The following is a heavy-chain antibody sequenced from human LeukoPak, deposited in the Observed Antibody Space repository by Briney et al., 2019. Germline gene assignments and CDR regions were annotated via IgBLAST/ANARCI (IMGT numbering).Heavy chain of an antibody. D-gene: IGHD1-1*01. J-gene: IGHJ4*02. CDR3: ARDPEDLVLGVHYFDY. CDR2: ISSSGATT. V-gene: IGHV3-23*01. Sequence: GGSLRLSCVVSGITFSSYAMSWVRQAPGKGPEWLSGISSSGATTYHADAVRGRFIISRDNSKNTLYLQMNSLRAEDTAVYYCARDPEDLVLGVHYFDYWGQGTLVAVSS. CDR1: GITFSSYA.